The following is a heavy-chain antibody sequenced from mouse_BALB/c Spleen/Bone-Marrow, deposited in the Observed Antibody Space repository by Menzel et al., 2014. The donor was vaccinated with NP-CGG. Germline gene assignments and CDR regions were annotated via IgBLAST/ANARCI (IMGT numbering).Heavy chain of an antibody. D-gene: IGHD1-1*01. CDR3: GRNYYGSSYYFDY. Sequence: EVQLQQSGGDLVKPGGSLKLSCVASGFTFSSYGMSWVRQTPDKRLEWVATISSGGSYTYYPDSVKGRFTISRDKAKNALYLQMSSLKSEDTAMYYCGRNYYGSSYYFDYWGQGTTLTVSS. J-gene: IGHJ2*01. CDR1: GFTFSSYG. V-gene: IGHV5-6*01. CDR2: ISSGGSYT.